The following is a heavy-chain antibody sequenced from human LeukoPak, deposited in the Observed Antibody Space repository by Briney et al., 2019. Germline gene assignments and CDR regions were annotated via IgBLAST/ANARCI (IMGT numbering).Heavy chain of an antibody. CDR1: GFTVSSNY. V-gene: IGHV3-66*01. J-gene: IGHJ4*02. CDR2: IYSGGST. CDR3: ASEVTTGPVDY. Sequence: GGPLRLSCAASGFTVSSNYMSWVRQAPGKGLEWVSVIYSGGSTYYADSVKGRFTISRDNSKNTLYLQMNSLRAEDTAVYYCASEVTTGPVDYWGQGTLVTVSS. D-gene: IGHD4-17*01.